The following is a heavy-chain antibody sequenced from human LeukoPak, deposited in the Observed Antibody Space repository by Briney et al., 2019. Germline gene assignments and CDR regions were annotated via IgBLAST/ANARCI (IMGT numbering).Heavy chain of an antibody. J-gene: IGHJ4*02. CDR2: MNPNSGNT. CDR3: ARRGIAAAGEGFDY. D-gene: IGHD6-13*01. CDR1: GYTFTSYD. Sequence: GASVKVSCKASGYTFTSYDINWVRQATGQGLEWMGWMNPNSGNTGYAQKFQGRVTMTRNTSISTAYMELSSLRSEDTAVYYCARRGIAAAGEGFDYWGQGTLVTVSS. V-gene: IGHV1-8*01.